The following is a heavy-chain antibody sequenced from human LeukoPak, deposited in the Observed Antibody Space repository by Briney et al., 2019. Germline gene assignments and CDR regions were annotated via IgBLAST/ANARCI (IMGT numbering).Heavy chain of an antibody. D-gene: IGHD3-10*01. CDR2: INHSGST. Sequence: PSETLSLTCAVCGGSFSGYYWSWIRQPPGKGLEWIGEINHSGSTNYNPSLKSRVTISVDTSKNQFSLKLSSVTAADTAVYYCARGGYYGSGSYNYWGQGTLVTVSS. CDR1: GGSFSGYY. CDR3: ARGGYYGSGSYNY. J-gene: IGHJ4*02. V-gene: IGHV4-34*01.